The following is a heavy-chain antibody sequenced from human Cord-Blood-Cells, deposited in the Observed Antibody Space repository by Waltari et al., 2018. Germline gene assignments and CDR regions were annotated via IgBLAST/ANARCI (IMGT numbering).Heavy chain of an antibody. CDR3: AKDGVAGAYYYYYGMDV. CDR1: GFTFDDYA. Sequence: EVQLVESGGGLVQPGRSLRLSCAASGFTFDDYAMHWVRQAPGKGLEWVSGISWNSGSIGYAYSGKGPFTISRDNAKNSLYLQMNSLRAEDTALYYCAKDGVAGAYYYYYGMDVWGQGTTVTVSS. V-gene: IGHV3-9*01. J-gene: IGHJ6*02. D-gene: IGHD3-16*01. CDR2: ISWNSGSI.